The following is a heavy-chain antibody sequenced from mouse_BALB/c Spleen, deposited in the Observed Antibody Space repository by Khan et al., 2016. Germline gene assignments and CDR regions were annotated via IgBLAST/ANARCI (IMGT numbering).Heavy chain of an antibody. D-gene: IGHD2-14*01. Sequence: QVQLKESGGELAKPGASVKMSCKASGYTFTSYWMHWVKQRPGQGLEWIGYINPSTGYTEYNQKFKDKATLTADKSSSTAYMQLSSLTSEDSAVYYCAYRYDAMDYWGQGTSVTVSS. CDR1: GYTFTSYW. V-gene: IGHV1-7*01. CDR2: INPSTGYT. CDR3: AYRYDAMDY. J-gene: IGHJ4*01.